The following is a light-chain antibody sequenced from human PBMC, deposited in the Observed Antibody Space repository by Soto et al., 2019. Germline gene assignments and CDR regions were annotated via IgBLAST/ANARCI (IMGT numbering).Light chain of an antibody. CDR3: QQYGSSPIS. V-gene: IGKV3-20*01. J-gene: IGKJ3*01. CDR1: QGVSSRY. CDR2: GAS. Sequence: EIVLTQSPGTLSLSPGARATLSCRASQGVSSRYLAWYQQKPGQAPRLLIYGASTRATGIPDRFSGSGSGTDFTLTISRLEPEDFVVYHCQQYGSSPISFGPGTKVD.